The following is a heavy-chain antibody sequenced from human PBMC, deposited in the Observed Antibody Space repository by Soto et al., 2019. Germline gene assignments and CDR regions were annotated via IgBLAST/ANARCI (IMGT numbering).Heavy chain of an antibody. CDR2: IYHSGST. Sequence: SDTLSLTCAVSGCSISSGGYSWSWIRQPPGKGLEWIGYIYHSGSTYYNPSLKSRVTISVDRSKNQFSLKLSSVTAADTAVYYCARVPGPWGQGTLVTVS. J-gene: IGHJ5*02. CDR1: GCSISSGGYS. CDR3: ARVPGP. V-gene: IGHV4-30-2*01.